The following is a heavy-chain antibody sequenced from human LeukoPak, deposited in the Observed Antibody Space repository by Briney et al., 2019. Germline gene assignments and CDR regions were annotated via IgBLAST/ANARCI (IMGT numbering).Heavy chain of an antibody. J-gene: IGHJ5*02. V-gene: IGHV3-7*03. D-gene: IGHD1-26*01. Sequence: PSETLSLTCTVSGGSISSYYWSWVRQAPGKGLGWVANIKQDGSEKYYVDSVKGRFTISRDNAKSSLYLQMNSLRAEDTAVYYCAKDSKSGSYYRWFDPWGQGTLVTVSS. CDR1: GGSISSYY. CDR3: AKDSKSGSYYRWFDP. CDR2: IKQDGSEK.